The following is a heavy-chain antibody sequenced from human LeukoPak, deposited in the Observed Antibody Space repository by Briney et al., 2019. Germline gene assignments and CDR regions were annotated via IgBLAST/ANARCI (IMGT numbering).Heavy chain of an antibody. CDR1: GFSVSSNF. V-gene: IGHV3-53*01. D-gene: IGHD2-21*02. J-gene: IGHJ4*02. Sequence: AGGSLRLSCAASGFSVSSNFMSWVRQAPGKGLEWVSVIYSGGSTYYADSVKGRFTISRDNSKNTVYFQMNSLRAEDTAIYYCAIGVGVAVVTFDYWGQGTLVTVSS. CDR2: IYSGGST. CDR3: AIGVGVAVVTFDY.